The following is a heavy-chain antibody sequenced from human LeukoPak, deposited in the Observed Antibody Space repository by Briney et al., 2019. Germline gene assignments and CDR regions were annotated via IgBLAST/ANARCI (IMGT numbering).Heavy chain of an antibody. CDR3: AKDLGKVIAAAGTSGFDS. D-gene: IGHD6-13*01. CDR2: INWDGGST. CDR1: GFHFDDYT. J-gene: IGHJ4*01. V-gene: IGHV3-43*01. Sequence: GGSLRLSCAASGFHFDDYTMHWVRQIPGKGLEWISLINWDGGSTFYADSVKGRFTVSRDTRKNFLYLQMISLRTEDTALYYCAKDLGKVIAAAGTSGFDSWGRGTLVTVSS.